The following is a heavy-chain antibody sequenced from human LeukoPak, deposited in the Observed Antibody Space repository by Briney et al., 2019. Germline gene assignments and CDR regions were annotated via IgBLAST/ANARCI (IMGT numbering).Heavy chain of an antibody. V-gene: IGHV4-34*01. Sequence: SETLSLTCAVYGGSFSGYYWSWLRQPPGKGLEWIGEINHSGSTNYNPSLKSRVTISVDTSKNQFSLKLSSVTAADTAVYYCARGPRIVVVPAAMPDNAFDIWGQGTMVTVSS. D-gene: IGHD2-2*01. J-gene: IGHJ3*02. CDR1: GGSFSGYY. CDR2: INHSGST. CDR3: ARGPRIVVVPAAMPDNAFDI.